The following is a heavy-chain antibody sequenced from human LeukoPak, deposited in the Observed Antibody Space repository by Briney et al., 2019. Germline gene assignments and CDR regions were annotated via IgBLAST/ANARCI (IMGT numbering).Heavy chain of an antibody. V-gene: IGHV3-48*03. J-gene: IGHJ2*01. CDR2: ISSSGSTI. CDR1: GFTFSSYE. CDR3: ARGGEQWLPPYWYFDL. Sequence: GGSLRLSCAASGFTFSSYEMNWVRQAPGKGLEWVSYISSSGSTIYYADSVKGRFTISRDNAKNSLYLQMNSLRAEDTAVYYCARGGEQWLPPYWYFDLWGRGTLVTVCS. D-gene: IGHD6-19*01.